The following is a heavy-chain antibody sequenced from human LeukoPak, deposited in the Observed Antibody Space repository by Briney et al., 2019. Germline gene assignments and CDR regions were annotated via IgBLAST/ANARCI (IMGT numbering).Heavy chain of an antibody. CDR1: GFTFSNYW. D-gene: IGHD4-11*01. CDR2: ITSDGSTT. CDR3: VRDNYGVDY. J-gene: IGHJ4*02. Sequence: GGSLRLSCAASGFTFSNYWTQWVRQAPGKGLVWLSHITSDGSTTTYADSVKGRFTTSRDNAKNTLYLQMNSLRAEDTAVYYCVRDNYGVDYWGQGTLVTVSS. V-gene: IGHV3-74*01.